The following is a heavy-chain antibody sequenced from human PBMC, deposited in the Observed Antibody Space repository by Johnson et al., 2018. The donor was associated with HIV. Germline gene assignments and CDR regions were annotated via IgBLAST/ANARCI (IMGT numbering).Heavy chain of an antibody. CDR2: IYSGGST. J-gene: IGHJ3*02. V-gene: IGHV3-66*01. CDR3: ARGSYYDI. D-gene: IGHD3-10*01. CDR1: GISVSSNY. Sequence: MMLVESGGGLVQPGGSLRLSCAASGISVSSNYMSWVRQAPGKGLEWVSVIYSGGSTYYADSVKGRFTISRDNSKNTLYLQMNSLRAEDTAVYYCARGSYYDIWGQGTMVTVSS.